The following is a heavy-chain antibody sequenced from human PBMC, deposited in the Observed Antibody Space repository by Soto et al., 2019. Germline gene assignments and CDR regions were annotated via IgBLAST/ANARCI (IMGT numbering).Heavy chain of an antibody. CDR2: IYYSGST. V-gene: IGHV4-59*01. CDR3: ARRYGGNFDY. Sequence: PLELLCVRYSVAEGSIGDYGGSCIRQTTGKGLEWIGYIYYSGSTNYNPSLKSRVTISVDTSKNQFSLKLSSVTAADTAVYYCARRYGGNFDYWGQGTLVTVSS. D-gene: IGHD3-16*01. CDR1: EGSIGDYG. J-gene: IGHJ4*02.